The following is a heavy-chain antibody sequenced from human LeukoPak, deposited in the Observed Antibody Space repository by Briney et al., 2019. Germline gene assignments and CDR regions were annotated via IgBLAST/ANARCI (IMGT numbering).Heavy chain of an antibody. CDR3: PRQGYCSGGSCYGWSYYYYMDV. Sequence: PSETLSLTCTVSGGSISSSSYYWGWIRQPPGKGLEWIGSIYYSGSTYYNPSLKSRVTISVDTSKNQFSLTLSSVTAADTAVYYCPRQGYCSGGSCYGWSYYYYMDVWGKGTTVTVSS. CDR1: GGSISSSSYY. CDR2: IYYSGST. D-gene: IGHD2-15*01. V-gene: IGHV4-39*01. J-gene: IGHJ6*03.